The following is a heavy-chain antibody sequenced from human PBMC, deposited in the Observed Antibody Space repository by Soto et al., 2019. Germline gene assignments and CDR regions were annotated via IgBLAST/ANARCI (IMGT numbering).Heavy chain of an antibody. CDR1: GYTFTSYG. D-gene: IGHD2-8*01. Sequence: ASVKVSCKASGYTFTSYGISWVRQAPGQGLEWMGWISAYNGNTNYAQKLQGRVTMTTDTSTSTAYMELRSLRSDDTAVYYCARVEDIVLMVYATYFDYWGQGTLVTVSS. CDR2: ISAYNGNT. V-gene: IGHV1-18*01. CDR3: ARVEDIVLMVYATYFDY. J-gene: IGHJ4*02.